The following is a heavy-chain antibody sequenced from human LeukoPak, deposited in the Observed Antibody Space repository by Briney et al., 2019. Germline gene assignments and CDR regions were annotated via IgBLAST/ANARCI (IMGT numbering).Heavy chain of an antibody. CDR3: TTDITMIVVVTSS. Sequence: GGSLRLSCAASGFTFSNAWMSWVRQAPGKGLEWVGRIKSKTDGGTTDYAAPVKGKFTISRDDSKNTLYLQMNSLKTEGTAVYYCTTDITMIVVVTSSWGQGTLVTVSS. J-gene: IGHJ5*02. CDR2: IKSKTDGGTT. CDR1: GFTFSNAW. D-gene: IGHD3-22*01. V-gene: IGHV3-15*01.